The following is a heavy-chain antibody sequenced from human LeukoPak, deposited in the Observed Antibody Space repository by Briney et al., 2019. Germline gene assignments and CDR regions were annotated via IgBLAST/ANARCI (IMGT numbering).Heavy chain of an antibody. V-gene: IGHV4-59*08. Sequence: SETLSLTCTVSAGSISSSYWSWIRQPPGKGLEWIGYIYYSGSTNYNPSLKSRVTISVDTSKNQFSLKLNSVTAADTAVYYCARQGPLTTVVTTRTNPFDYWGQGTLVTVSS. D-gene: IGHD4-23*01. CDR1: AGSISSSY. CDR2: IYYSGST. J-gene: IGHJ4*02. CDR3: ARQGPLTTVVTTRTNPFDY.